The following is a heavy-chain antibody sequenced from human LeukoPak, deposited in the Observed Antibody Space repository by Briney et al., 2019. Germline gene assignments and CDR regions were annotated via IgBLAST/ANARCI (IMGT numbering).Heavy chain of an antibody. CDR3: ASEYYYDSSGYYYVSSYFDY. D-gene: IGHD3-22*01. CDR1: GFXFSSYS. J-gene: IGHJ4*02. CDR2: ISSSSSYI. V-gene: IGHV3-21*01. Sequence: GGSLRLSCAASGFXFSSYSINWVRQAPGKGLEWVSSISSSSSYIYYADSVKGRFTVSRDNAKNSLYLQMNSLRAEDTAVYYCASEYYYDSSGYYYVSSYFDYWGQGTLVTVSS.